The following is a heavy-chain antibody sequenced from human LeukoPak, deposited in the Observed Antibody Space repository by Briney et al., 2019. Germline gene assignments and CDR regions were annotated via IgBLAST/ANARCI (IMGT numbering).Heavy chain of an antibody. J-gene: IGHJ4*02. D-gene: IGHD3-10*01. CDR2: ISWNSGSI. V-gene: IGHV3-9*01. CDR1: GFTFDDYA. Sequence: GGSLRLSCAASGFTFDDYAMHWVRQAPGKGLEWVSGISWNSGSIGYADSVKGRFTISRDNAKNSLYLQMNSLRAEDTALYYCAKDAAYYYGSGSYSFDYWGQGTLVTVFS. CDR3: AKDAAYYYGSGSYSFDY.